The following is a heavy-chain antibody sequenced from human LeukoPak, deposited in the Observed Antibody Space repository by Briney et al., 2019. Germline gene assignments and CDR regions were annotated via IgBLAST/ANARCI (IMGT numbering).Heavy chain of an antibody. V-gene: IGHV3-21*01. CDR2: ISISSSYI. CDR1: GFTFSSYS. Sequence: GGSLRLSCAASGFTFSSYSMNWGRKAPRKGKGWVSSISISSSYIYYADSVKGRFTISRDNAKNSLYLQMNSLRAEDTAVYYCGREGGDGYLYYYYYMDVWGKGTTVTVSS. CDR3: GREGGDGYLYYYYYMDV. D-gene: IGHD5-24*01. J-gene: IGHJ6*03.